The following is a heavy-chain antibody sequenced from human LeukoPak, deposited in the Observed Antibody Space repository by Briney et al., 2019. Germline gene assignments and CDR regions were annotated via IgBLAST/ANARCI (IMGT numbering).Heavy chain of an antibody. CDR2: TYYRSKWFN. CDR3: AKGAGDTNWFDP. J-gene: IGHJ5*02. CDR1: GDSVSSNTAA. V-gene: IGHV6-1*01. Sequence: SQTLSPTCAISGDSVSSNTAAWNWIRQSPSRGLEWLGRTYYRSKWFNHYALSVKSRIIINPDTSKNQFSLHLNSVTPEDTAVYYCAKGAGDTNWFDPWGQGTLVTVSS. D-gene: IGHD2-21*01.